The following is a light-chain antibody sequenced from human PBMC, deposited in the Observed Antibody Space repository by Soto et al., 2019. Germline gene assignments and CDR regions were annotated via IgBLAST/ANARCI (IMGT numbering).Light chain of an antibody. Sequence: QSALTQPASVSGSPGQSITISCTGTSSDVGGYNYVTWYQQHPGKAPKLMIYEVSNRPSGVSNRFSGSKSGNTASLTISGLQAEDAADYYCSSYTSSSTRHVFGTGTKLTVL. J-gene: IGLJ1*01. V-gene: IGLV2-14*01. CDR1: SSDVGGYNY. CDR3: SSYTSSSTRHV. CDR2: EVS.